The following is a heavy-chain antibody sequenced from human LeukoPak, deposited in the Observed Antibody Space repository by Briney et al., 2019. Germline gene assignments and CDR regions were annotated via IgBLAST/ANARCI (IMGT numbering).Heavy chain of an antibody. CDR2: INHSGST. Sequence: SETLSLTCAVYGGSFSGYYWSWIRQPPGKGLEWIGEINHSGSTNYNPSLKSRVTISVDTSKNQFSLKLSSVTAADTAVYYCARSNYYDSSGRFDYWGQGTLVTVSS. J-gene: IGHJ4*02. V-gene: IGHV4-34*01. CDR3: ARSNYYDSSGRFDY. D-gene: IGHD3-22*01. CDR1: GGSFSGYY.